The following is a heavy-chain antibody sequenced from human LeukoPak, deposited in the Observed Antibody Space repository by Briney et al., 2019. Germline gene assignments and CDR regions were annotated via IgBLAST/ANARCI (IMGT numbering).Heavy chain of an antibody. V-gene: IGHV3-23*01. Sequence: GGSLRLSCAASGFTFTNYAMTWVRQAPGKGLEWVSGISEGCGNTYADSVKGRFTISRDHSKNTLYLQMNSLRAEDTALYYCAKREKGTTGRFFDYWGQGTLVTVSS. CDR1: GFTFTNYA. J-gene: IGHJ4*02. CDR2: ISEGCGNT. CDR3: AKREKGTTGRFFDY. D-gene: IGHD4-17*01.